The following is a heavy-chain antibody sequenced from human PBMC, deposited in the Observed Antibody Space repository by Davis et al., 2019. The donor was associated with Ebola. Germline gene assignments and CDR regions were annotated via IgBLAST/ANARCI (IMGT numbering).Heavy chain of an antibody. J-gene: IGHJ5*02. Sequence: SETLSLTCTVSGGSISSGGYYWSWIRQHPGQGLEWIGYIYYSGSTYYNPSLKSRVTISVDTSKNQFSLKLSSVTAADTAVYYCAREYSSGWGPFDPWGQGTLVTVSS. D-gene: IGHD6-19*01. V-gene: IGHV4-31*03. CDR1: GGSISSGGYY. CDR2: IYYSGST. CDR3: AREYSSGWGPFDP.